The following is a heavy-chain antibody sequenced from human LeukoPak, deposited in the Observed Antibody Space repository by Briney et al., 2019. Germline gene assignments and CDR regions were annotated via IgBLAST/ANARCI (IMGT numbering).Heavy chain of an antibody. D-gene: IGHD1-14*01. CDR3: ARDYTTFDY. Sequence: GESLRLSCTASGFTFSSYWMHWVRQAPGQGLVWVSRINSDGSSTSYADSVKGRFTISRDNAKNTLYLQMNSLRAEDTAVYYCARDYTTFDYWGQGTLVTVSS. CDR1: GFTFSSYW. CDR2: INSDGSST. V-gene: IGHV3-74*01. J-gene: IGHJ4*02.